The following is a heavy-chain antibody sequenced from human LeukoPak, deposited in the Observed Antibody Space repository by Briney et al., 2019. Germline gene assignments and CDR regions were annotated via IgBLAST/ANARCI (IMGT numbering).Heavy chain of an antibody. Sequence: KPSETLSLTCTVSGGSISSSGYFWGWVRQPPGKGLEWIGTISYSGDTYYKASLKSRVTISADTSKNQFSLSLGSVTAADTAVYYCARASHYAMDVWGKGTTVTVSP. CDR3: ARASHYAMDV. CDR1: GGSISSSGYF. D-gene: IGHD2-2*01. CDR2: ISYSGDT. J-gene: IGHJ6*04. V-gene: IGHV4-39*07.